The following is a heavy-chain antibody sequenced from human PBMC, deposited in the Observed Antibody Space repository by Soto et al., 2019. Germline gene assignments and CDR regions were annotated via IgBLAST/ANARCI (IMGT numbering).Heavy chain of an antibody. CDR3: ARVSEQQLVPYFDY. CDR2: IWYDGSNK. CDR1: GFTFSSYG. V-gene: IGHV3-33*01. D-gene: IGHD6-13*01. Sequence: QVQLVGSGGGVVQPGRSLRLSCAASGFTFSSYGMHWVRQAPGKGLEWVAVIWYDGSNKYYADSVKGRFTISRDNSKNTLYLQMNSLRAEDTAVYYCARVSEQQLVPYFDYWGQGTLVTVSS. J-gene: IGHJ4*02.